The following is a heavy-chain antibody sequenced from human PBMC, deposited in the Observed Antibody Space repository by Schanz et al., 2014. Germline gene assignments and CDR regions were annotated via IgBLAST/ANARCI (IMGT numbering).Heavy chain of an antibody. D-gene: IGHD5-12*01. CDR1: GFTFSGYA. CDR3: ARDPNSVNEIDY. J-gene: IGHJ4*02. CDR2: IVGSGDST. V-gene: IGHV3-21*04. Sequence: VQLVESGGGLVKPGGSLRLSCAASGFTFSGYAMSWVRQAPGKGLEWVSHIVGSGDSTYYADSVKGRFTLSRDNAKNSMYLQMNSLRVEDTAVYYCARDPNSVNEIDYWGQGTLVTVSS.